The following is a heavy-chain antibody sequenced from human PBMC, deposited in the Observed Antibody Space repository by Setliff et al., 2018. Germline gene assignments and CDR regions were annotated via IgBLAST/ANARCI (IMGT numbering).Heavy chain of an antibody. CDR3: AKDRRNVLRFKWFDP. D-gene: IGHD3-3*01. CDR2: IYSDGSA. V-gene: IGHV3-53*01. Sequence: GGSLRLSCAASGFTVSSNYMTWVRQAPGKGLEWVSLIYSDGSAYYADSVKGRFTISRDSSKNTLYLQMNSLRAEDTAVYYCAKDRRNVLRFKWFDPWGQGTLVTVSS. J-gene: IGHJ5*02. CDR1: GFTVSSNY.